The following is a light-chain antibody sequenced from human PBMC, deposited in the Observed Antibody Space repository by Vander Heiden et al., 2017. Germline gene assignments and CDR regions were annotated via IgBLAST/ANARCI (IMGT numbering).Light chain of an antibody. CDR2: DDS. CDR3: HVWDSLSDHVV. V-gene: IGLV3-21*02. Sequence: YVLTQPPSVAVAPGETARITCGGDNIESNSVNWYQQRLGRAPVLVVFDDSDRPSGIPERFSGSNSLNTATLTISRVEGGDEADYYCHVWDSLSDHVVFGGGTKLTVL. J-gene: IGLJ2*01. CDR1: NIESNS.